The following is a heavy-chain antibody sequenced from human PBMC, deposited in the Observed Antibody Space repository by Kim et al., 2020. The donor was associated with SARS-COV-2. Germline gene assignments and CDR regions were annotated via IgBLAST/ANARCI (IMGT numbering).Heavy chain of an antibody. CDR1: GFTFSSYS. J-gene: IGHJ6*02. CDR3: ARDGGITIFGVVTADYGMDV. Sequence: GGSLRLSCAASGFTFSSYSMNWVRQAPGKGLEWVSSISSSSSYIYYADSVKGRFTISRDNAKNSLYLQMNSLRAEDTAVSYCARDGGITIFGVVTADYGMDVWGQGTTVTVSS. D-gene: IGHD3-3*01. V-gene: IGHV3-21*01. CDR2: ISSSSSYI.